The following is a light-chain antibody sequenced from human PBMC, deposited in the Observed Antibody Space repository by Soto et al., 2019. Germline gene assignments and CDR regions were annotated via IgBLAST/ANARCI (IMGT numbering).Light chain of an antibody. CDR1: QTITTW. V-gene: IGKV1-5*01. CDR3: QQYTNTNNPWM. J-gene: IGKJ2*01. CDR2: DAS. Sequence: DLQMTLSPSTIYPSVGDRLTITCRASQTITTWMAWYQQKPGKAPKILVYDASTLQSGVATRFSGSGSGTEFTLIISGLQPEDSATYYCQQYTNTNNPWMVGQGTKVDIK.